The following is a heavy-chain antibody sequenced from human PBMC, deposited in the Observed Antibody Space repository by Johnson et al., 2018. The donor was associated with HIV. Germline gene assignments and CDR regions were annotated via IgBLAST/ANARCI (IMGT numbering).Heavy chain of an antibody. J-gene: IGHJ3*02. CDR1: GFTFSSYW. CDR2: LKQDGSEQ. CDR3: AKGYIPAGTARKWDRRDAFDI. Sequence: VQLVESGGGLVQPGGSLRLSCAASGFTFSSYWMSWVRQAPGKGLEWVANLKQDGSEQYYVDSVKGRFTISRDNSKNTLYLQMNSLRAEDTAVYYCAKGYIPAGTARKWDRRDAFDIWGQGTMVTVSS. D-gene: IGHD1-7*01. V-gene: IGHV3-7*01.